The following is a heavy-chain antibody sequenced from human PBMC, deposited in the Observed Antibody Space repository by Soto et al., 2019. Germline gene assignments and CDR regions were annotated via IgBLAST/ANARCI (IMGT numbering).Heavy chain of an antibody. Sequence: HPGGSLRLSCAASGFTFISYTMSWVRQAPGKELEWVSGVSDSGRNIYYADSVKGRFTISRDNSKNALHLQMNSLRAEDTAMYYCAKNLPGGYIRYFDYWGQGTQVTVSS. J-gene: IGHJ4*02. CDR2: VSDSGRNI. CDR1: GFTFISYT. D-gene: IGHD5-12*01. CDR3: AKNLPGGYIRYFDY. V-gene: IGHV3-23*01.